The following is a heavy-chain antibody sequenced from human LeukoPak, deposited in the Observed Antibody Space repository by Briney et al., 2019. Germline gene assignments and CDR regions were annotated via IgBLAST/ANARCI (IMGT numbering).Heavy chain of an antibody. Sequence: SETLSLTCAVYGGSFSGYYWSWIRQPPGKGLEWIGEINHSGSTNYNPSLKSRVTISVDTSKNQFSLKLSSVTAADTAVYYCARGITMIASNWGQGTLVPVSS. D-gene: IGHD3-22*01. CDR1: GGSFSGYY. V-gene: IGHV4-34*01. CDR2: INHSGST. J-gene: IGHJ4*02. CDR3: ARGITMIASN.